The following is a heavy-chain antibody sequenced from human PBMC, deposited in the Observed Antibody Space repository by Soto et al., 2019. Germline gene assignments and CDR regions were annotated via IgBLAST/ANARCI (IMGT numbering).Heavy chain of an antibody. CDR1: GGSISSSSYY. V-gene: IGHV4-39*01. Sequence: QLQLQESGPGLVKPSETLSLTCTVSGGSISSSSYYWGWIRQPPGKGLEWIGSIYYSGSTYYNPSLKSRVTISVDTSKNQFSLKLSSVTAADTAVYYCARGVVKVVDAFDIWGQGTMVTVSS. CDR2: IYYSGST. D-gene: IGHD3-22*01. CDR3: ARGVVKVVDAFDI. J-gene: IGHJ3*02.